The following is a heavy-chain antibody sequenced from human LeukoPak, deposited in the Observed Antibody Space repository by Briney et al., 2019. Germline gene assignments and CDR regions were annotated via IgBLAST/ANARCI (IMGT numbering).Heavy chain of an antibody. J-gene: IGHJ4*02. CDR3: ANSEYSSSVASFDY. V-gene: IGHV3-23*01. D-gene: IGHD6-6*01. CDR1: GFTFSSYA. Sequence: PGGSLRLSCAASGFTFSSYAMSWVRQAPGKGLEWVSAISGSGGSTYYADSVKGRFTISRDNSKNTLYLQMNSLRAEDTAVYYCANSEYSSSVASFDYWGQGTLVTVSS. CDR2: ISGSGGST.